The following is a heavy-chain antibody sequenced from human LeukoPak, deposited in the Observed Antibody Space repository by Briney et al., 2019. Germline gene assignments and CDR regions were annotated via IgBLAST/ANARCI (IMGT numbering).Heavy chain of an antibody. V-gene: IGHV1-69*05. CDR3: ARAEISLAAQYSYYYYYMDV. J-gene: IGHJ6*03. CDR2: ITPIFGTA. Sequence: PMASVKVSCKASGGTFSSYAISWVRQAPGQGLEWMGGITPIFGTANYAQKFQGRVTITTDESTSTAYMELSSLRSEDTAVYYCARAEISLAAQYSYYYYYMDVWGKGTTVTVSS. D-gene: IGHD6-13*01. CDR1: GGTFSSYA.